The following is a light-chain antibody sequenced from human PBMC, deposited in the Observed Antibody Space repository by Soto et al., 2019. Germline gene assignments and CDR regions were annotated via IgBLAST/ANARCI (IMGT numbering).Light chain of an antibody. Sequence: EIVLTQSPGTLSLSPGERATLSCRASQSVPNNYLAWYQQKRGQSPRLLIFDASSRATAIPDMFSGSGSGKDFTLTISRLEPEDFAVYYCQLYGGSPYTVGQGTKLDIK. V-gene: IGKV3-20*01. CDR2: DAS. CDR1: QSVPNNY. CDR3: QLYGGSPYT. J-gene: IGKJ2*01.